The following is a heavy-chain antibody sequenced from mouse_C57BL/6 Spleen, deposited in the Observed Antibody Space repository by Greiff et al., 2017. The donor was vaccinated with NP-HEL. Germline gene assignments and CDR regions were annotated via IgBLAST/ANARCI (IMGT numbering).Heavy chain of an antibody. CDR2: ISSGSSTI. V-gene: IGHV5-17*01. J-gene: IGHJ1*03. CDR3: ARRDTTGVEFDV. D-gene: IGHD1-1*01. Sequence: EVKLMESGGGLVKPGGSLKLSCAASGFTFSDYGMHWVRQAPEKGLEWVAYISSGSSTIYYADTVKGRFTISRDNAKNTLFLQLTSLRSGDTARYYCARRDTTGVEFDVGGTGTTVTV. CDR1: GFTFSDYG.